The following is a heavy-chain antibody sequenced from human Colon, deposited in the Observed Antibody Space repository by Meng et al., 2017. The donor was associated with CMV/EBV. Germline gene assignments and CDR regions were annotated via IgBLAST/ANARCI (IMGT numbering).Heavy chain of an antibody. J-gene: IGHJ4*02. CDR3: ARVPGAAAGTPSDY. CDR2: IIPIFGTA. CDR1: GGTFSSYA. Sequence: SVKVSCKASGGTFSSYAISWVRQAPGQGLEWMGGIIPIFGTANYAQKFQGRVTITTDESTSTAYMELSSLRSDDTAVYYCARVPGAAAGTPSDYWGQGTLVTVSS. V-gene: IGHV1-69*05. D-gene: IGHD6-13*01.